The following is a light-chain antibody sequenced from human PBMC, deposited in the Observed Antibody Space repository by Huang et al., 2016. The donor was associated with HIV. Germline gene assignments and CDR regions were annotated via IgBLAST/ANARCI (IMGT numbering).Light chain of an antibody. CDR2: AAS. Sequence: DIQMTQSPSSLSASTGDRVTIACRASQSVSTFLNWYQQKPGKAPKLLIYAASSLHVGVPSRFSGSGSGTDFTLTISNLQREDFATYYCQQSYSTPDTFGPGTKVDIK. V-gene: IGKV1-39*01. CDR3: QQSYSTPDT. J-gene: IGKJ3*01. CDR1: QSVSTF.